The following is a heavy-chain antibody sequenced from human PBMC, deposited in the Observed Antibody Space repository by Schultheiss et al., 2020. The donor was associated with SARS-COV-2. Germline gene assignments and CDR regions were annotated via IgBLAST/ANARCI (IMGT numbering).Heavy chain of an antibody. D-gene: IGHD6-13*01. CDR2: INHSGST. Sequence: SETLSLTCTVSGGSVSSGSYYWSWIRQPPGKGLEWIGEINHSGSTNYNPSLKSRVTISVDTSKNQFSLKLSSVTAADTAVYYCARGSTILKYWGQGTLVTVSS. CDR1: GGSVSSGSYY. V-gene: IGHV4-61*01. CDR3: ARGSTILKY. J-gene: IGHJ4*02.